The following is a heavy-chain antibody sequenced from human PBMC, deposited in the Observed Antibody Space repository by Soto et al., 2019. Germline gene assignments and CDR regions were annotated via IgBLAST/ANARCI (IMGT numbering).Heavy chain of an antibody. CDR2: IIPIFGTA. CDR3: ARVIVGYYYGMGV. D-gene: IGHD1-26*01. V-gene: IGHV1-69*01. CDR1: GGTFSSYA. Sequence: QVQLVQSGAEVQKPGSSVKVSCKASGGTFSSYAISWVRQAPGQGLEWLGGIIPIFGTANYAQKFQGRVTITADESTSTAYMELSSLRSEDTAVYCWARVIVGYYYGMGVWGQGTTVTVSS. J-gene: IGHJ6*02.